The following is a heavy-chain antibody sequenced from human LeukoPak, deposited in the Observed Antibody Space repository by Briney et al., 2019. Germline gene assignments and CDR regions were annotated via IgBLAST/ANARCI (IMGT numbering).Heavy chain of an antibody. CDR2: ISSSSSYI. J-gene: IGHJ6*03. V-gene: IGHV3-21*01. Sequence: GGSLRLSCAASGFTFSSYSMNWVRQAPGKGLEWVSSISSSSSYIYYADSVKGRFTISRDNAKNSLYLQMNSLRAEDTAVYYCAREKEGYCSRTSCYLDYYYYYMDVWGKGTTVTISS. D-gene: IGHD2-2*01. CDR1: GFTFSSYS. CDR3: AREKEGYCSRTSCYLDYYYYYMDV.